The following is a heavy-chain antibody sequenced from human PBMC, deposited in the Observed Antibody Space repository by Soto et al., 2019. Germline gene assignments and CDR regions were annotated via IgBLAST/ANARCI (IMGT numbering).Heavy chain of an antibody. J-gene: IGHJ4*02. CDR2: ISSGSTSV. D-gene: IGHD1-26*01. CDR1: GFTFNSYS. V-gene: IGHV3-48*01. Sequence: EVQLVESGGGLVQPGGSLRLSCVASGFTFNSYSMNWVRQAPGKGLEWISYISSGSTSVFYADSVKGRFTISRDNAKNSLYLQMNSLRAEDTAVYYCASSASPDAYWGQGTLVTVSS. CDR3: ASSASPDAY.